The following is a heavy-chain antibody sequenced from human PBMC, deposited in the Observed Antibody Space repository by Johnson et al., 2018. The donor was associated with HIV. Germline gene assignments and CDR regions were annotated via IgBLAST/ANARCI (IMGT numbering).Heavy chain of an antibody. V-gene: IGHV3-7*05. D-gene: IGHD2-2*01. CDR1: GFTFSRYW. Sequence: EMQLVESGGGLVQPGGSLRLSCAASGFTFSRYWMSWVRQAPGKGLEWVANIKQAGSEKYYVDSVKGRFTISRDNAKNSVYLQMNSLRAEDTAVYYCARGTLAAFDIWGQGTMVTVSS. CDR3: ARGTLAAFDI. J-gene: IGHJ3*02. CDR2: IKQAGSEK.